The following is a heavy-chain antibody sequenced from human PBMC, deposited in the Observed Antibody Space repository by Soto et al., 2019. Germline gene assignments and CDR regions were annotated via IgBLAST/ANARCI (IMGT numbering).Heavy chain of an antibody. CDR2: IFHSGTT. J-gene: IGHJ5*01. Sequence: PSETLSLTCAVSGYSIRRGYNWGWIRQPPGKGLEWIASIFHSGTTFYNPSLRSRVTISVDTSRNEFSLNLSSVTAADTAVYFCARRELYYRSPGCFDSWGQGTLVTVSS. CDR1: GYSIRRGYN. CDR3: ARRELYYRSPGCFDS. V-gene: IGHV4-38-2*01. D-gene: IGHD1-26*01.